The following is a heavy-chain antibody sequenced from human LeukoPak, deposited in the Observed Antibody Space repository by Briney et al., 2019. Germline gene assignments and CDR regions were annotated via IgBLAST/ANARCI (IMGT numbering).Heavy chain of an antibody. CDR3: LNDFFDD. CDR2: IHHSGST. V-gene: IGHV4-34*01. D-gene: IGHD1-26*01. Sequence: SETLSLTCAVYGGSFSGYYWSWIRQPPGKGLEWIGEIHHSGSTNYNPSLKSRVTISVDTSRNQFSLQFYCARNESVLGTTGLNDFFDDWGQGSLVTVSS. CDR1: GGSFSGYY. J-gene: IGHJ4*02.